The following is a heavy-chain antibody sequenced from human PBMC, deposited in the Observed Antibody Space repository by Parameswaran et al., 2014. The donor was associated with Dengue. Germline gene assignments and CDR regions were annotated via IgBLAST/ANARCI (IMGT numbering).Heavy chain of an antibody. J-gene: IGHJ6*02. Sequence: VRQAPGKGLEWISYISSSGSTIYYADSVKGRFAISRDNAKNSLYLQMNSLRAEDTALYYCARGDAGYYYGMDVWGQGTTVTVSS. V-gene: IGHV3-48*03. CDR3: ARGDAGYYYGMDV. CDR2: ISSSGSTI.